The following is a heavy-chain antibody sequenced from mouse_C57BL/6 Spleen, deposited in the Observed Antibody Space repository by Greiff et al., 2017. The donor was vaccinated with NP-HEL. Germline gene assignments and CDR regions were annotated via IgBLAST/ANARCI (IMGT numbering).Heavy chain of an antibody. CDR3: AKSPRIYSFMDY. V-gene: IGHV2-2*01. J-gene: IGHJ4*01. D-gene: IGHD2-1*01. Sequence: QVHVKQSGPGLVQPSQSLSITCTVSGFSLTSYGVHWVRQSPGKGLEWLGVIWSGGSTDYNAAFISRLSISKDNSKSQVFFKMNSLQADDTAIYSCAKSPRIYSFMDYWGQGTSVTVSS. CDR1: GFSLTSYG. CDR2: IWSGGST.